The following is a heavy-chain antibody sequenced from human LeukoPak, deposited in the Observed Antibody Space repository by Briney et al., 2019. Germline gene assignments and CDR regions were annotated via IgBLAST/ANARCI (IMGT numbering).Heavy chain of an antibody. V-gene: IGHV3-74*01. CDR1: GITFSNYW. CDR3: ASSPVITRD. J-gene: IGHJ4*02. CDR2: INSDGSRI. Sequence: GGSLRLSCAASGITFSNYWMHWVRQAPGKGLEWVSRINSDGSRITYADSVRGRFTISRDNAKNTLYLQMNSLRVEDTAVYYCASSPVITRDWGQGTLVTVSS. D-gene: IGHD3-22*01.